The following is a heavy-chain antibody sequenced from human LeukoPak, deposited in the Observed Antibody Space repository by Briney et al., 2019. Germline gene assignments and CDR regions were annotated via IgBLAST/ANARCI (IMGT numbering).Heavy chain of an antibody. CDR2: ISASGGTT. D-gene: IGHD2-2*02. CDR1: GFTFSSYS. V-gene: IGHV3-23*01. Sequence: GGSLRLSCAASGFTFSSYSMTWVRQIPGKGLESVSFISASGGTTDYADSLRGRFTISRDNSKTTLYLQMNSLRVEDTAIYYCAKCSLTCYRGSFDIWGQGTTVTVSS. J-gene: IGHJ3*02. CDR3: AKCSLTCYRGSFDI.